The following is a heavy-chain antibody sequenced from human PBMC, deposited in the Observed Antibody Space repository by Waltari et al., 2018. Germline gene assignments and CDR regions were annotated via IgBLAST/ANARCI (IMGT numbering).Heavy chain of an antibody. Sequence: QVQLVQSGAEVKKPGSSVKVSCKASGGTFSSYAISWVRQAPGQGLEWMGGISPSFGKANYGQKCQGRGTITADESTSTAYMELSSLRSEDTAVYYCATPGIAAAGTRRVYYYYGMDVWGQGTTVTVSS. V-gene: IGHV1-69*01. CDR1: GGTFSSYA. CDR2: ISPSFGKA. CDR3: ATPGIAAAGTRRVYYYYGMDV. D-gene: IGHD6-13*01. J-gene: IGHJ6*02.